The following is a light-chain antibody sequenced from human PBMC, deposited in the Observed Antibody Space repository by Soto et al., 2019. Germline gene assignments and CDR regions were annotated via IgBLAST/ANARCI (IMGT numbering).Light chain of an antibody. CDR3: AAWDDSLSGHVV. CDR2: SNN. Sequence: QLVLTQPPSASGTPGQSVTISCSGSSSNIGSNYVYWYQQLPGTAPKLLIYSNNQRPSGVPDRFSGSKFGSSASLAISGLRSGDEADYYCAAWDDSLSGHVVFGGGIKLTVL. CDR1: SSNIGSNY. V-gene: IGLV1-47*02. J-gene: IGLJ2*01.